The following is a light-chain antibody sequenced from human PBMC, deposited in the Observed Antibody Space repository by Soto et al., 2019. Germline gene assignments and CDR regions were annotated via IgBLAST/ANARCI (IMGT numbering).Light chain of an antibody. CDR1: SSDVGGYNY. CDR2: DVS. J-gene: IGLJ1*01. V-gene: IGLV2-14*01. CDR3: SSYTNSNTLV. Sequence: QSALTQPASVSASPGQSITISCTGTSSDVGGYNYVSWYQQYPGKAPKLMIYDVSNRPSGVSNRFSGSKSGNTASLTISGLQAEDEADYYCSSYTNSNTLVFGSGTKVTVL.